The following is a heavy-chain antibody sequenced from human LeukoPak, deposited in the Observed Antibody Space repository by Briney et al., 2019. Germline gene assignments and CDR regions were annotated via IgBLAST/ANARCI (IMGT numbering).Heavy chain of an antibody. CDR2: ISGLSNYI. J-gene: IGHJ3*02. D-gene: IGHD2-2*01. CDR3: ARVDCTTTSCPRHDAFDI. Sequence: GSLRLSCTASGFTFSDYRMNWVRQAPGKGLEWVSSISGLSNYIYYADSVKGRFTISRDNAKNSLSLQMNSLRAEDTAAYYCARVDCTTTSCPRHDAFDIWGQGTMVTVSS. V-gene: IGHV3-21*01. CDR1: GFTFSDYR.